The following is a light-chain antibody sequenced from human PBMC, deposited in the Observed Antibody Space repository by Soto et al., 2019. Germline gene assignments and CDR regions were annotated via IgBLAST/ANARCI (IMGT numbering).Light chain of an antibody. CDR2: DSS. V-gene: IGKV3-11*02. CDR3: QQRSDWPST. J-gene: IGKJ4*01. CDR1: QSVGTY. Sequence: EIVLTQSPATLSLSPGERATLSCRASQSVGTYFAWYQQKPGQAPRLLIYDSSNRATGIPARFSGSGSGREFTLTISSLEPEDFAVYYCQQRSDWPSTFGGGTKVEIK.